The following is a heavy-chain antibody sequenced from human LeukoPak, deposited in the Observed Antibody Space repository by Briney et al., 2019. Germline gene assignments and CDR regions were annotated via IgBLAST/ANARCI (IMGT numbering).Heavy chain of an antibody. CDR2: FDPEDGET. J-gene: IGHJ5*02. V-gene: IGHV1-24*01. CDR1: GYTLTELS. Sequence: GASVKVSCKVSGYTLTELSMHWVRQAPGKGLEWMGGFDPEDGETIYAQKSQGRVTMTEDTSTDTAYMELSSLRSEDTAVYYCATTHVLRFLEWLRSWGQGTLVTVSS. D-gene: IGHD3-3*01. CDR3: ATTHVLRFLEWLRS.